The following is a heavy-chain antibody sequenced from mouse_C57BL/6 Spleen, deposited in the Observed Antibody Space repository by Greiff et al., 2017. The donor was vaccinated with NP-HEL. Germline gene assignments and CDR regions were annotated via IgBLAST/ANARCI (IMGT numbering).Heavy chain of an antibody. CDR3: ARDHYSNLDY. D-gene: IGHD2-5*01. CDR1: GYTFTSYW. Sequence: QVQLQQPGAELVRPGSSVKLSCKASGYTFTSYWMDWVKQRPGQGLEWIGNIYPSDSETHYNQKFKDKATLTVDKSSSTAYMQLSSLTSEDSAVYYCARDHYSNLDYWGQGTTLTVSS. J-gene: IGHJ2*01. CDR2: IYPSDSET. V-gene: IGHV1-61*01.